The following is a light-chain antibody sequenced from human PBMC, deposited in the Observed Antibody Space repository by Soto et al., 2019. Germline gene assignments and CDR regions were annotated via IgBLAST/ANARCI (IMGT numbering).Light chain of an antibody. Sequence: EIVETQSPATLSLSPGERATLSCMTSQSVGSYLAWYQKKPGQAPRLLIYDASNRATGIPARFSGSESGRDFTLTISSLEPEDFAVYYCQQRSNWPPLTFGGGTKVEIK. J-gene: IGKJ4*01. CDR3: QQRSNWPPLT. CDR1: QSVGSY. V-gene: IGKV3-11*02. CDR2: DAS.